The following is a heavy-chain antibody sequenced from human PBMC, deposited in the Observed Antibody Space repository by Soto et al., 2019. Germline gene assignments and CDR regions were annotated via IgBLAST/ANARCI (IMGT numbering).Heavy chain of an antibody. V-gene: IGHV1-69*01. CDR3: ARGGRYPNSSFYYGMDV. CDR2: SLPIFGTS. D-gene: IGHD1-1*01. Sequence: QVQLVQSGAEVKKPGSSVKVSCKASGGTFSTYSISWVRQAPGQGLEWMGESLPIFGTSHYAQNFQGRVTITADESTSTVYMELSRLRSDDTAVYYCARGGRYPNSSFYYGMDVWGQGTTVPVSS. J-gene: IGHJ6*02. CDR1: GGTFSTYS.